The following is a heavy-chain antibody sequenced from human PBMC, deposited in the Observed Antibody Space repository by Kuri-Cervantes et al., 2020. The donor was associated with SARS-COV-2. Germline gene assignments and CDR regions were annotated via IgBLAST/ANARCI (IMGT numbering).Heavy chain of an antibody. CDR1: GFTFSSYS. V-gene: IGHV3-21*01. J-gene: IGHJ2*01. D-gene: IGHD2-21*01. CDR3: ARAVNIVVVIAFDWYFDL. Sequence: ETLSLTCAASGFTFSSYSMNWVRQAPGKGLEWVSSISSSSSYIYYADSVKGRFTISRDNAKNSLYLQMNSLRAEDTAVYYCARAVNIVVVIAFDWYFDLWGRGTLVTVSS. CDR2: ISSSSSYI.